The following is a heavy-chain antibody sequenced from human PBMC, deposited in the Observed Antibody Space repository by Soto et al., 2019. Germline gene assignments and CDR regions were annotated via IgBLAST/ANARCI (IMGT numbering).Heavy chain of an antibody. CDR2: IYYSGST. J-gene: IGHJ3*02. Sequence: PSETLSLTCTVSGGSISSCYWSWIRQPPGKGLEWIGYIYYSGSTNYNPSLKSRVTISVDTSKNQFSLKLSSVTAADTAVYYCARDSPSRVTMVRGVSPRAFDIWGQGTMVTVSS. D-gene: IGHD3-10*01. CDR1: GGSISSCY. CDR3: ARDSPSRVTMVRGVSPRAFDI. V-gene: IGHV4-59*12.